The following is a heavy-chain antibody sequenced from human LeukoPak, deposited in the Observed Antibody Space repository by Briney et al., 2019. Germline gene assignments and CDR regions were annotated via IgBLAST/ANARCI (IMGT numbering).Heavy chain of an antibody. CDR3: AREYYGSAMVYYYYYGMDV. V-gene: IGHV1-18*01. J-gene: IGHJ6*02. CDR2: ISAYNGNT. Sequence: GASVKVSCKASGYTLTSYGISWVRQAPGQGLEWMGWISAYNGNTNYAQKLQGRVTMTTDTSTSTAYMELRSLRSDDTAVYYCAREYYGSAMVYYYYYGMDVWGQGTTVTVSS. CDR1: GYTLTSYG. D-gene: IGHD3-10*01.